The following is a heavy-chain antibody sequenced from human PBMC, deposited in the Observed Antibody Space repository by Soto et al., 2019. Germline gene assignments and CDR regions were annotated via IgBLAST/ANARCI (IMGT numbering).Heavy chain of an antibody. J-gene: IGHJ4*02. V-gene: IGHV3-15*01. CDR2: IKSETDGETT. CDR3: TTDLNGGFDD. Sequence: XGALRVSVAASGFAFSNACMSWVRQAPGKGLDWVGRIKSETDGETTDYVAPVKGRFTISRDDSKNTLYLQMNSLKIEDTAVYYCTTDLNGGFDDWGRGTLVTVSS. D-gene: IGHD2-8*01. CDR1: GFAFSNAC.